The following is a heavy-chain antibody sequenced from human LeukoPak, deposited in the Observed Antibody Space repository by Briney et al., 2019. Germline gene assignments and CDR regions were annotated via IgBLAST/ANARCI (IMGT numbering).Heavy chain of an antibody. J-gene: IGHJ5*01. CDR1: GYSMTGGYY. D-gene: IGHD2-8*01. Sequence: SSETLSLTCAVSGYSMTGGYYWAWIRQPPGEALEWIASIYHNGDTYYNSTLKSRLTISVDTSNNQFSLRLSSVTAADTAVYYCVRQGYCTSSNCYRWFDSWGQGTLVTVSS. CDR3: VRQGYCTSSNCYRWFDS. CDR2: IYHNGDT. V-gene: IGHV4-38-2*01.